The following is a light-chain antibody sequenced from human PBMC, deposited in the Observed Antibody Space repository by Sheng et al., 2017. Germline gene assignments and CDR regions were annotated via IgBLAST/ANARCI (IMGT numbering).Light chain of an antibody. CDR2: AAS. Sequence: DIQMTQSPSSLSASVGDRVTITCRATQTISSYVNWYQQKPGKAPNLLVYAASILQSGVPSRFSGSGSGSDFSLSINGLQAEDSATYYCQQSYSIPYTFGQGTKLEDQT. CDR1: QTISSY. CDR3: QQSYSIPYT. J-gene: IGKJ2*01. V-gene: IGKV1-39*01.